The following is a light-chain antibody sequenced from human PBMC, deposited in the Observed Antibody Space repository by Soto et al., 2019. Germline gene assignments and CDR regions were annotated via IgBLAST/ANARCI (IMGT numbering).Light chain of an antibody. CDR2: DAS. CDR3: QQYGSSPWYT. CDR1: QSVSSSY. V-gene: IGKV3-20*01. Sequence: EIVLTQSPGTLSLSPGERATLSCRASQSVSSSYLAWYQQKPGQAPRLLMYDASSRATGIPDRFSGSGSGTDFTLTISRLEPEEFAVYYCQQYGSSPWYTFGEGTKLEIK. J-gene: IGKJ2*01.